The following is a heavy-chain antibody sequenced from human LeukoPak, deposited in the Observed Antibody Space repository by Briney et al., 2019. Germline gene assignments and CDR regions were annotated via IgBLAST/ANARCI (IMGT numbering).Heavy chain of an antibody. CDR1: GYSFTSYW. Sequence: GESLKISCKGSGYSFTSYWIGWVRQMPGKGLEWMGIIYPVDSDTRYSTSFQGQATISADKSISTAYLQWSSLKASDTAMYYCARHEGYSSGWLNWFDPWGQGTLVTVSS. V-gene: IGHV5-51*01. CDR2: IYPVDSDT. D-gene: IGHD6-19*01. CDR3: ARHEGYSSGWLNWFDP. J-gene: IGHJ5*02.